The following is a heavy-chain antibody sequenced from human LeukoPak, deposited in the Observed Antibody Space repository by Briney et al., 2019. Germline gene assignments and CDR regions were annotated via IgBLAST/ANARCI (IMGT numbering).Heavy chain of an antibody. Sequence: GGSLRLSCAASGFTFSSYAMSWVRQAPGKGLEWVSAISGSGGSTYYADSVKGWFTISRDNSKNTLYLQMNSLRAEDTAVYYCAKAPSGLEWLALGDWFDPWGQGTLVTVSS. V-gene: IGHV3-23*01. CDR2: ISGSGGST. D-gene: IGHD3-3*01. J-gene: IGHJ5*02. CDR1: GFTFSSYA. CDR3: AKAPSGLEWLALGDWFDP.